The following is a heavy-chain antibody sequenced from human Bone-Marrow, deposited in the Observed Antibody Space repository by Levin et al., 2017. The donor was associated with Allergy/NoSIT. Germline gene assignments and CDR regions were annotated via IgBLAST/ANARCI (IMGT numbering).Heavy chain of an antibody. CDR2: IYSGVGT. CDR1: GFSVSENY. CDR3: ARGFFGYYDSSGYLDAFDL. V-gene: IGHV3-53*01. D-gene: IGHD3-22*01. Sequence: GESLKISCAASGFSVSENYMSWVRQAPGKGLEWVSVIYSGVGTDYADSVKGRFTISRDNSKNIVYFQMNTLTAQDTALYFCARGFFGYYDSSGYLDAFDLWGQGTMVTVSS. J-gene: IGHJ3*01.